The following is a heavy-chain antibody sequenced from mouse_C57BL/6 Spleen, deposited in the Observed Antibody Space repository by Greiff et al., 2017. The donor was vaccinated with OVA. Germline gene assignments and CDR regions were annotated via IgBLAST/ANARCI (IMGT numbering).Heavy chain of an antibody. J-gene: IGHJ3*01. Sequence: EVHLVESGGGLVKPGGSLKLSCAASGFTFSDYGMHWVRQAPEKGLEWVAYISSGSSTIYYADTVKGRFTISRDNAKNTLFLQMNSLRSEDTAMYYCARSSPNWAWFAYWGQGTLVTVSA. CDR3: ARSSPNWAWFAY. D-gene: IGHD4-1*01. CDR2: ISSGSSTI. V-gene: IGHV5-17*01. CDR1: GFTFSDYG.